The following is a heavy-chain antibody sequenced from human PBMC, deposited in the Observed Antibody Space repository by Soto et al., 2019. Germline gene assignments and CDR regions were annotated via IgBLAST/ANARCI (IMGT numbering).Heavy chain of an antibody. CDR2: ISGSGGST. D-gene: IGHD3-10*01. J-gene: IGHJ4*02. V-gene: IGHV3-23*01. Sequence: EVQLLESGGGLVQPGGSLRLSCAASGFTFSSYAMSWVRQAPGKGLEWVSAISGSGGSTYYADSVKGRFTISRDNSKKTLYLQMNSLRAEDTAVYYCAKDMGYYGSGSYPVFDYWGQGTLVTVSS. CDR3: AKDMGYYGSGSYPVFDY. CDR1: GFTFSSYA.